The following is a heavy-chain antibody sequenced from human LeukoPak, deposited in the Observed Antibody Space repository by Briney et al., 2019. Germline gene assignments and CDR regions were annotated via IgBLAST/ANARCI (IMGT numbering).Heavy chain of an antibody. J-gene: IGHJ3*02. V-gene: IGHV6-1*01. Sequence: SQTLSLTCAISGDSVSSNSAAWNWIRQSPSRGLEWLGRTYYRSKWYNDYAVSVKSRITINPDTSKNQFSLQLNSVTPEDTAVYYCARKRGTVVTFRLNDAFDIWGQGTMVTVSS. CDR2: TYYRSKWYN. CDR1: GDSVSSNSAA. D-gene: IGHD4-23*01. CDR3: ARKRGTVVTFRLNDAFDI.